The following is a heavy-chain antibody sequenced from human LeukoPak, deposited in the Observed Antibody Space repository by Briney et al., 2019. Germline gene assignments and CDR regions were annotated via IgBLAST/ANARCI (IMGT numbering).Heavy chain of an antibody. J-gene: IGHJ3*02. CDR3: AREFRLMIARVDAFDI. D-gene: IGHD3-22*01. CDR2: IIPIFGTA. CDR1: GGTFISYA. Sequence: GASVKVSCKASGGTFISYAISWVRQAPGQGLEWMGGIIPIFGTANYAQKFQGRVTITADKSTSTAYMELSSLRSEDTAVYYCAREFRLMIARVDAFDIWGQGTMVTVSS. V-gene: IGHV1-69*06.